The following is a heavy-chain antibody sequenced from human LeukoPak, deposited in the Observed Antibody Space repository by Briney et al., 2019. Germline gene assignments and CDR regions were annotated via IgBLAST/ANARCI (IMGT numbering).Heavy chain of an antibody. D-gene: IGHD6-13*01. CDR1: GGTFSSYA. CDR2: IIPILGIA. CDR3: ARVRPLGGSSWTDYYYYGMDV. J-gene: IGHJ6*02. V-gene: IGHV1-69*04. Sequence: ASLKVSCKASGGTFSSYAISWVRQAPGQGLEWMGRIIPILGIANYAQKFHGRVTITADKSTSTAYMELSSLRSEDTAVYYCARVRPLGGSSWTDYYYYGMDVWGQGTTVTVSS.